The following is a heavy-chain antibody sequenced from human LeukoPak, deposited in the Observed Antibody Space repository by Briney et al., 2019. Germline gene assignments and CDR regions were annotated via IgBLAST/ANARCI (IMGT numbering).Heavy chain of an antibody. CDR2: INWNGGST. CDR3: ARPQSGGGSYYYTSFDY. J-gene: IGHJ4*02. Sequence: GGSLRLSCAASGFTFDDYGMSWVRQAPGKGLEWVSGINWNGGSTGYADSVKGRFTISRDNAKNSLHLQMNSLRAEDTALYYCARPQSGGGSYYYTSFDYWGQGTLVTVSS. D-gene: IGHD1-26*01. V-gene: IGHV3-20*04. CDR1: GFTFDDYG.